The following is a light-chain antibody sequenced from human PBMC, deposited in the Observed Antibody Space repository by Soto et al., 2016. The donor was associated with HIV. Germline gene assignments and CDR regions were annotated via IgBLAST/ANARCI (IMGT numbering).Light chain of an antibody. CDR3: QHLKTYPLT. J-gene: IGKJ4*01. V-gene: IGKV1-9*01. CDR1: QDISTS. CDR2: AAS. Sequence: DILLTQSPSFLSASVGDRVTITCRASQDISTSFAWYQQKPGKAPELLIYAASTLYSGVPSRFSGSGSGTEFTLTINSLQPEDVATYYCQHLKTYPLTFGGGPKLEIK.